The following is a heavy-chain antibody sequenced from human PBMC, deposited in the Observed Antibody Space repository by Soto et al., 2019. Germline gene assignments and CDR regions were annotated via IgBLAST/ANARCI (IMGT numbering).Heavy chain of an antibody. V-gene: IGHV1-3*01. D-gene: IGHD6-13*01. J-gene: IGHJ4*02. Sequence: GASVKVSCKDSGYTFTSYGIHWVRQAPGQRPEWMGWINAANGDTKYSPKFQGRFTISRDNAKNSLYLQMNSLRAEDTAVYYCAREPAPLTTAGPHAWGQGTLVTVSS. CDR1: GYTFTSYG. CDR2: INAANGDT. CDR3: AREPAPLTTAGPHA.